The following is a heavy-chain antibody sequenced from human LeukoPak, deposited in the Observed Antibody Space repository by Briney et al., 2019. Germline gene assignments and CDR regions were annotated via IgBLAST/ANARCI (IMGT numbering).Heavy chain of an antibody. CDR3: ARGGRFGELSSSL. D-gene: IGHD3-10*01. CDR2: INTDGSST. J-gene: IGHJ4*02. Sequence: GGSLRLSCAASGFTFRNYAMNWVRQAPGKGLAWVSRINTDGSSTTYADSVKGRFTIFRDNARNTLYLQMNSLRADDTALYFCARGGRFGELSSSLWGQGTLVTVSS. V-gene: IGHV3-74*01. CDR1: GFTFRNYA.